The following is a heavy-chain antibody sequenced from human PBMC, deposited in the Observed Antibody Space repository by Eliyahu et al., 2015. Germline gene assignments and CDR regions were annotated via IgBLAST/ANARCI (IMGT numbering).Heavy chain of an antibody. CDR3: ARDFKNIVVAREPPRY. D-gene: IGHD2-15*01. Sequence: QVQLVXSGGGVVQPGRSLXLSCAASGFTFXXYGMHWVRQAPGKGLEWVAVIWYDGSNKYYADSVKGRFTISRDNSKNTLYLQMNSLRAEDTAVYYCARDFKNIVVAREPPRYWGQGTLVTVSS. CDR2: IWYDGSNK. J-gene: IGHJ4*02. CDR1: GFTFXXYG. V-gene: IGHV3-33*01.